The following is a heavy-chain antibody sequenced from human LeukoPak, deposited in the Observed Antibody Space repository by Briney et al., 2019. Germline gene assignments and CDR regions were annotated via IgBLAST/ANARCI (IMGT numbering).Heavy chain of an antibody. Sequence: SETLSLTCTVSGGSIRSYYWSWIRQPPGKGLEWIGHIYIRGTTDYNPSLKSRVTMSIDTSKNQFSLKLSSVTAADTAVYYCARLENVDWSDPWGQGTLVIVSS. CDR1: GGSIRSYY. J-gene: IGHJ5*02. V-gene: IGHV4-4*09. CDR3: ARLENVDWSDP. D-gene: IGHD1-1*01. CDR2: IYIRGTT.